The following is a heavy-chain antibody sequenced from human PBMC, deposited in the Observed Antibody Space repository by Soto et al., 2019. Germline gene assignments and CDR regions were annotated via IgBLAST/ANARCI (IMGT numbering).Heavy chain of an antibody. V-gene: IGHV3-74*01. CDR1: GFSVSDYW. CDR3: TRGASGYGNFDT. CDR2: SNGAGSDT. J-gene: IGHJ4*02. D-gene: IGHD5-12*01. Sequence: EVPLVESGGGLVQPGGSLRLSCVGYGFSVSDYWMHWVRQAPGKGLMWVSRSNGAGSDTSYADSVKGRLTISTDNAKHTLYLQMTSLEPEDSAVYYCTRGASGYGNFDTWGLGTLVAVSS.